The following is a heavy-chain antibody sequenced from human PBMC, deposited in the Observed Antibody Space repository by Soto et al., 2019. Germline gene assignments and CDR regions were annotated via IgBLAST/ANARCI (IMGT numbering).Heavy chain of an antibody. J-gene: IGHJ6*02. CDR1: GYLFTTYS. CDR3: TKGFFTRQLPNHLYYGMDV. V-gene: IGHV1-46*01. Sequence: QEHLVQSGTEVKKPGASVTISCQASGYLFTTYSMHWVRPVPGQALQWMGIIDPSDGSTIYVQQFQDRLTLTRDTSTNTGYMDLTSLRSEDTAMYYCTKGFFTRQLPNHLYYGMDVWGQGTTVIVSS. CDR2: IDPSDGST. D-gene: IGHD3-3*01.